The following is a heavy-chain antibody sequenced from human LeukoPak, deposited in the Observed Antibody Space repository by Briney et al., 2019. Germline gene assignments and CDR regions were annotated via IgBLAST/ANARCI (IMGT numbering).Heavy chain of an antibody. CDR1: GFTFSTYA. CDR2: YGGGST. Sequence: GGSLRLSCAASGFTFSTYAMSWVRQAPGKGLEWVSVYGGGSTLYADSVKGRFTISRDNSKNTLYLQMNSLRAEDTAVYYCAKDPNIVVVPAAPPDYWGQGTLVTVSS. V-gene: IGHV3-23*01. CDR3: AKDPNIVVVPAAPPDY. J-gene: IGHJ4*02. D-gene: IGHD2-2*01.